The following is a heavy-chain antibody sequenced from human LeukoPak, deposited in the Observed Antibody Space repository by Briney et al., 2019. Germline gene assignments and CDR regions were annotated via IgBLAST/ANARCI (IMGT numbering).Heavy chain of an antibody. D-gene: IGHD1-26*01. Sequence: ASVKVSCKASGYTFTSYYMHLVRQAPGQGLEWMGIINPSGGSTSYAQKFQGRVTMTRDTSTSTVYMELSSLRSEDTAVYYCACSIVGATPGDYWGQGTLVTVSS. CDR3: ACSIVGATPGDY. CDR2: INPSGGST. J-gene: IGHJ4*02. V-gene: IGHV1-46*01. CDR1: GYTFTSYY.